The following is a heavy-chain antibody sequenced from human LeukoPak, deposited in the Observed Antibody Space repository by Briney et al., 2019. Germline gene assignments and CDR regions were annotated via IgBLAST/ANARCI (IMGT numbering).Heavy chain of an antibody. CDR2: IKQDGSEK. D-gene: IGHD2-15*01. Sequence: GGSLRLSCAASGFTFSSYWMSWVRQAPGKGLEWVANIKQDGSEKYYVDSVKGRFTISRDNAKNSLYLQMNSLRAEDTAVYYCARGLMECSGGSCYLGYYYYYGMDVWGQGTTVTVSS. CDR1: GFTFSSYW. J-gene: IGHJ6*02. CDR3: ARGLMECSGGSCYLGYYYYYGMDV. V-gene: IGHV3-7*05.